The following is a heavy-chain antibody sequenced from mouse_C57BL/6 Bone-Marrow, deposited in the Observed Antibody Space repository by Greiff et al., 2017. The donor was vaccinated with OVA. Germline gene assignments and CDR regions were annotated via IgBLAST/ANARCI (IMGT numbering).Heavy chain of an antibody. J-gene: IGHJ3*01. Sequence: LVESGAELVRPGASVTLSCKASGYTFTDYEMHWVKQTPVHGLEWIGAIDPETGGTAYNQKFKGKAILTADKSSSTAYMELRSLTSEDSAVYYCPIDGYYVRIFAYWGQGTLVTVSA. CDR3: PIDGYYVRIFAY. CDR2: IDPETGGT. V-gene: IGHV1-15*01. CDR1: GYTFTDYE. D-gene: IGHD2-3*01.